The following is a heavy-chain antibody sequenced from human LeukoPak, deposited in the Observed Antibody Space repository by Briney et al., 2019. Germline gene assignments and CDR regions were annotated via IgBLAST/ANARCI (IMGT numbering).Heavy chain of an antibody. CDR2: INPNSGGT. CDR3: ARPRGAYDSSGYYSYYFDY. D-gene: IGHD3-22*01. V-gene: IGHV1-2*02. J-gene: IGHJ4*02. CDR1: GFTFNAYY. Sequence: ASVKVSCTASGFTFNAYYIHWVRQAPGQGLEWMGWINPNSGGTNYAQKFQGRVTMTRDTSISTAYMELSRLRSDDTAVYYCARPRGAYDSSGYYSYYFDYWGQGTLVTVSS.